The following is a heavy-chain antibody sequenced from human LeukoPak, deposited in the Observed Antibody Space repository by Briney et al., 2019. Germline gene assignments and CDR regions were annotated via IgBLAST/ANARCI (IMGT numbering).Heavy chain of an antibody. CDR3: VRAVSGTLGGAFDI. J-gene: IGHJ3*02. D-gene: IGHD5-12*01. Sequence: ASVKVSCKDSGYTFIDYFFHWMRQTPGQGLEWLGWINPNSGVTRYAQKFQDRVTMTRDTAAYMELSSLKSDDTAMYYCVRAVSGTLGGAFDIWGQGTAVTVSS. CDR2: INPNSGVT. CDR1: GYTFIDYF. V-gene: IGHV1-2*02.